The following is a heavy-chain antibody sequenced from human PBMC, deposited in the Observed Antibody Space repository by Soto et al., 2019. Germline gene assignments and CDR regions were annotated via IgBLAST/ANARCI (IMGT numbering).Heavy chain of an antibody. CDR1: GFTVSSNY. CDR3: ARASRNYYDSSGYLYYFDY. J-gene: IGHJ4*02. D-gene: IGHD3-22*01. V-gene: IGHV3-66*01. Sequence: EVQLVESGGGLVQPGGSLRLSCAASGFTVSSNYMSWVRQAPGKGLEWVSVIYSGGSTYYADSVKGRFTISGDNSKNTLYLQMNSLRAEDTAVYYCARASRNYYDSSGYLYYFDYWGQGTLVTVSS. CDR2: IYSGGST.